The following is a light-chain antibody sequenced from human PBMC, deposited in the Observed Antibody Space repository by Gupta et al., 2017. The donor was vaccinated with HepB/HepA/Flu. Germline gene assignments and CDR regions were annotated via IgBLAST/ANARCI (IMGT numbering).Light chain of an antibody. Sequence: DIQMTQSPSTLSASVGDRVTITCRASQSISSWLSWYQQKPGKAPKLLIYKASSLESGVPSWFSGSGSGTEFTLTISSLQPDDFATYYCQQYNSYLWTFGQGTKVEIK. V-gene: IGKV1-5*03. CDR2: KAS. J-gene: IGKJ1*01. CDR3: QQYNSYLWT. CDR1: QSISSW.